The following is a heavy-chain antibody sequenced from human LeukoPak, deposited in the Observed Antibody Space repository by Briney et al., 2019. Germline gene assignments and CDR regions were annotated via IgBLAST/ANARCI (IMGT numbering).Heavy chain of an antibody. CDR3: ARQEANYYDSSGYYYYFDY. Sequence: SVKVSCKASGGTFSSYAISWVRQAPGQGLEWMGGIIPIFGTASYAQKFQGRVTITADESTSTAYMELSSLRSEDTAVYYCARQEANYYDSSGYYYYFDYWGQGTLVTVSS. V-gene: IGHV1-69*13. CDR1: GGTFSSYA. J-gene: IGHJ4*02. D-gene: IGHD3-22*01. CDR2: IIPIFGTA.